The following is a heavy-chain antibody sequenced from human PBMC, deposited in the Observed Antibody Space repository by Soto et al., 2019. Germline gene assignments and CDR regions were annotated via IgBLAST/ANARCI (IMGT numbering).Heavy chain of an antibody. D-gene: IGHD1-26*01. V-gene: IGHV3-9*01. CDR1: GFTFDDYA. CDR3: AKDIGSSGPFDY. Sequence: GGSLRLSCAASGFTFDDYAMHWVRQDPGKGLEWVSGISWNSGSIGSADSVTGRFTISRDHAKNSLYLQMNSLRAEDTALYYCAKDIGSSGPFDYWGQGTLVTVSS. J-gene: IGHJ4*02. CDR2: ISWNSGSI.